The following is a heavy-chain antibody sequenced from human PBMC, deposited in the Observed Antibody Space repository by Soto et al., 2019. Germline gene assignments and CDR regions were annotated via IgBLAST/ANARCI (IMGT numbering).Heavy chain of an antibody. D-gene: IGHD3-3*01. V-gene: IGHV4-39*01. CDR1: GGSITSNSDY. J-gene: IGHJ5*02. Sequence: QLQLQESGPGLVKSSETLSLTCTVSGGSITSNSDYWGWIRQPPGKGLEWIGTIYYSGSIYYNPSLKSRVTISVDTSKNQFSLMLTSVTAADTAVYYCARQGDFWSGYLTWFDPWGQGTLVTVSS. CDR3: ARQGDFWSGYLTWFDP. CDR2: IYYSGSI.